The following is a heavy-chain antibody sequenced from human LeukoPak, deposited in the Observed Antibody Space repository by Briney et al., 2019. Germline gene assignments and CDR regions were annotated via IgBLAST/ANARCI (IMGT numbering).Heavy chain of an antibody. CDR3: ASPSNWFDP. CDR2: INHSGST. CDR1: GGSYSGYY. V-gene: IGHV4-34*01. J-gene: IGHJ5*02. Sequence: SETLSLTCAVYGGSYSGYYWSWIRQHPGKGLEWIGEINHSGSTNYNPSLKSRVTISVDTSKNQFSLKLSSVTAADTAVYYCASPSNWFDPWGQGTLVTVSS.